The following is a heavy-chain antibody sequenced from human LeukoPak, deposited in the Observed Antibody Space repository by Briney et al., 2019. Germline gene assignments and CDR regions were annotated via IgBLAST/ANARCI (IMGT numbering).Heavy chain of an antibody. D-gene: IGHD3-22*01. CDR1: GFTFSSYA. V-gene: IGHV3-30-3*01. Sequence: QPGGSLRLSCAASGFTFSSYAMHWVRQAPGKGLEWVAVISYDGSNKYYADSVKGRFTISRDNSKNTLYLQMNSLRAEDTAVYYCARDFKGPYYYDSSGTLDYWGQGTLVTVSS. J-gene: IGHJ4*02. CDR3: ARDFKGPYYYDSSGTLDY. CDR2: ISYDGSNK.